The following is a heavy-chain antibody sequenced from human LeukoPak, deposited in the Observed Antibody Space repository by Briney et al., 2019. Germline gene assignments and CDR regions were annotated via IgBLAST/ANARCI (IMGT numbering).Heavy chain of an antibody. D-gene: IGHD3-22*01. CDR3: TRMLLWESSGYRPPDY. Sequence: GGSLRLSCATSGFAFSNYWMSWVRQAAGKGLQWVAKIKEDGSEKKYVDSAKGRFTISRDNAENAVHLEMNSLRAEDTAVYYCTRMLLWESSGYRPPDYWGQGTLVTVSS. CDR1: GFAFSNYW. V-gene: IGHV3-7*01. CDR2: IKEDGSEK. J-gene: IGHJ4*02.